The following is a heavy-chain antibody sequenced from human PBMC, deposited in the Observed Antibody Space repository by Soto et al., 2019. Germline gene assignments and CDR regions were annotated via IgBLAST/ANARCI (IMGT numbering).Heavy chain of an antibody. CDR2: INADGTTT. V-gene: IGHV3-74*01. J-gene: IGHJ5*02. CDR3: ATVATRSYNWVDP. Sequence: EVHLVESGGGLVQPGGSLRLSCAASGFTFSTYWMHWVRQAPGKGLVWVSRINADGTTTTYADSVKGRFTISRDNAKNTLYLHINSLIAEDTAVYFYATVATRSYNWVDPWGQGTLVTISS. D-gene: IGHD3-10*01. CDR1: GFTFSTYW.